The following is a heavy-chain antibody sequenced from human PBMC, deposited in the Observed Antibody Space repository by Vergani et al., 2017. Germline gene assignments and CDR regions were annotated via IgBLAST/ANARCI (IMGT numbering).Heavy chain of an antibody. Sequence: QVTLKESGPALVKPTQTLTLTCTFSGFSISTSGMRVSWIRQPPGNALEWLARIDWDDDKFYSTSLKTRLTISKDTSKNQVVLTMTNMDPVDTATYYCARSSNWGSTGFDYWGQGTLVTVSS. CDR3: ARSSNWGSTGFDY. CDR2: IDWDDDK. V-gene: IGHV2-70*04. D-gene: IGHD7-27*01. CDR1: GFSISTSGMR. J-gene: IGHJ4*02.